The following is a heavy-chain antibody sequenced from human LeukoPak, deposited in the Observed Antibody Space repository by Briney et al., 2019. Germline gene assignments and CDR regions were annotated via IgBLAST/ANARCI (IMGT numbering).Heavy chain of an antibody. J-gene: IGHJ4*02. CDR1: GFTFSRYC. V-gene: IGHV3-7*01. CDR2: IKQDESEK. CDR3: ARDKIEGPTKLDY. D-gene: IGHD1-1*01. Sequence: GGSLRLSCAASGFTFSRYCMSWVRQAPGKGLEWVANIKQDESEKYYVDSVKGRFTISRDNAKNALYLQMNSLRAEDTAVYYCARDKIEGPTKLDYWGQGILVTVSS.